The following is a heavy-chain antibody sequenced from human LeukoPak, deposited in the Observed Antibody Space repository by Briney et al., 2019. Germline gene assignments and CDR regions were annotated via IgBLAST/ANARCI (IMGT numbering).Heavy chain of an antibody. D-gene: IGHD6-19*01. CDR1: GFTFRSCA. CDR2: ISAGGGGT. CDR3: VKLLGGSGWDYFHF. J-gene: IGHJ4*02. V-gene: IGHV3-23*01. Sequence: NPGGSLRLSCAASGFTFRSCAMSWVRQAPGRGLECLSSISAGGGGTYYADSVKGRFTISRDNSKNTLFLQMNSLRAEDKAIYYCVKLLGGSGWDYFHFWGQGTLVTVSS.